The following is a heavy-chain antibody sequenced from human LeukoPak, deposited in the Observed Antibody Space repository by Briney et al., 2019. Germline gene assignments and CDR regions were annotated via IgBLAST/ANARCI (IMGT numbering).Heavy chain of an antibody. J-gene: IGHJ5*02. CDR1: GGSITSYY. CDR2: IHTSGST. Sequence: PSETLSLTCTVSGGSITSYYWSWIRQPAGKGLEWIGRIHTSGSTNYNPSLKSRVTMSEDTSKNQFSLKLSSVAAADTAVYYCARRWLRFKRASAWFDPWGQGTLVTVSS. D-gene: IGHD5-12*01. CDR3: ARRWLRFKRASAWFDP. V-gene: IGHV4-4*07.